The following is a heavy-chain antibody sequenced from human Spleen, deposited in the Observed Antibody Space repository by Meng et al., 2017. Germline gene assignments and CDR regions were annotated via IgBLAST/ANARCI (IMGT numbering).Heavy chain of an antibody. D-gene: IGHD6-13*01. CDR3: ARDEDISAAGKLFGDY. CDR1: GYNFPDYY. V-gene: IGHV1-2*06. CDR2: IDPKTGDT. J-gene: IGHJ4*01. Sequence: VELVPSGAEVKKPGASVKVSCKPSGYNFPDYYIHWVRRAPGQGLEWMGRIDPKTGDTHYALKFQGRVTMTGDTSISTAYMELSGLRSDDTAMYYCARDEDISAAGKLFGDYWGHGTLVTVSS.